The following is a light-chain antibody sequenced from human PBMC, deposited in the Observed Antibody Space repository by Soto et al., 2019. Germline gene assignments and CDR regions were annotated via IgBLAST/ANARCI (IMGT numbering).Light chain of an antibody. CDR2: GAS. CDR1: QSISGN. CDR3: QQRSNWPPWT. Sequence: EIVMTQSPGTLSVSPGERATLSCRASQSISGNLVWYQQKPGQAPRLLIYGASTRATGIPARFSGSGSGTEFTLTISSLQSEDIAVYYCQQRSNWPPWTFGQGTKVDIK. J-gene: IGKJ1*01. V-gene: IGKV3-15*01.